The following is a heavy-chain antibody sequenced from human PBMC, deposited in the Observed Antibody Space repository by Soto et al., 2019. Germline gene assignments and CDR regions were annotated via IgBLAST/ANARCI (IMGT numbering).Heavy chain of an antibody. Sequence: ASVKVSCKASGGTFSSYAISWVRQAPGQGLEWMGGIIPIFGTANYAQKFQGRVTITADESTSTAYMELSSLRSEDTAVYYCATRRGEYSSGWYAEPLDYWGQGTLVTVSS. J-gene: IGHJ4*02. V-gene: IGHV1-69*13. CDR1: GGTFSSYA. CDR2: IIPIFGTA. CDR3: ATRRGEYSSGWYAEPLDY. D-gene: IGHD6-19*01.